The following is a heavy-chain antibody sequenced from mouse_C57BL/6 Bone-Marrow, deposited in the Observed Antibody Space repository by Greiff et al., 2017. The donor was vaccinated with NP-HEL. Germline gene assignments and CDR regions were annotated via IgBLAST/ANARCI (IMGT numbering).Heavy chain of an antibody. CDR3: ATIYYGNRFAY. V-gene: IGHV1-19*01. J-gene: IGHJ3*01. CDR1: GYTFTDYY. CDR2: INPYNGGT. Sequence: EVQLQQSGPVLVKPGASVKMSCKASGYTFTDYYMNWVKQSHGKSLEWIGVINPYNGGTSYNQKFKGKATLTVDKSSSTAYMELNSLTSEDSAVYYCATIYYGNRFAYWGQGTLVTVSA. D-gene: IGHD2-1*01.